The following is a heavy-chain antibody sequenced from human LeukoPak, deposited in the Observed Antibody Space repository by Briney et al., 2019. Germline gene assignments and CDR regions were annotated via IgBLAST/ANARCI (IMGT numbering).Heavy chain of an antibody. Sequence: ASVKVSCKASGYTFTSYGISWVRKAPGQGLEWMGWISDYNGNTNYAQKLQGRVTMTTDTSTSTAYMELRSLRSDDTAVYYCARDLYRDSLPVSWFDPWGQGTLVTVSS. CDR1: GYTFTSYG. J-gene: IGHJ5*02. V-gene: IGHV1-18*01. D-gene: IGHD4-11*01. CDR3: ARDLYRDSLPVSWFDP. CDR2: ISDYNGNT.